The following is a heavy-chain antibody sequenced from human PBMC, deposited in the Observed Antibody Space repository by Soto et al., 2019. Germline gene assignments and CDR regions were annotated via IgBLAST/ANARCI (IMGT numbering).Heavy chain of an antibody. V-gene: IGHV4-31*03. CDR1: GGPISSGGYY. CDR2: IYYSGST. CDR3: SRSVFP. J-gene: IGHJ5*02. Sequence: QVQLQESGPGLVKPSQTLSLTCTFAGGPISSGGYYWSWIRKHQGKGLEWIGYIYYSGSTYYNPSLKSRVTISVDTTKNQFSQKLSSVTATDTAVYYCSRSVFPWGQGTLVTVSS.